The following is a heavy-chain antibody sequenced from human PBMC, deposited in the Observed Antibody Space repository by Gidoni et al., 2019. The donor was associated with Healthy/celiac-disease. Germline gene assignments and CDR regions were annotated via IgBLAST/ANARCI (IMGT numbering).Heavy chain of an antibody. CDR1: RGTLSSYA. D-gene: IGHD5-12*01. Sequence: VQLVQSGAEVKTPASSVTVSCKASRGTLSSYAISWVRQAPGQGLEWRGGIIPIFGTAYYAQKFQGRVTITADESTSTAYMELSSLRSEDTAVYYCATSTGGQTGYWFDYWGQGTLVTVSS. CDR2: IIPIFGTA. J-gene: IGHJ4*02. CDR3: ATSTGGQTGYWFDY. V-gene: IGHV1-69*01.